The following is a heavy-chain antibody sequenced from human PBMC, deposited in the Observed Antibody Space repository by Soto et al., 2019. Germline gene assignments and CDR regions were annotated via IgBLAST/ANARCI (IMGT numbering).Heavy chain of an antibody. J-gene: IGHJ3*02. CDR3: AKLGVVVPAANPFFAFDI. V-gene: IGHV3-23*01. Sequence: GGSLRLSCAASGFTFSSYAMSWVRQAPGKGLEWVSAISGSGGSTYYADSVKGRFTISRDNSKNTLYLQMNSLRAEDTAVYYCAKLGVVVPAANPFFAFDIWGQGTMVTVSS. CDR1: GFTFSSYA. CDR2: ISGSGGST. D-gene: IGHD2-2*01.